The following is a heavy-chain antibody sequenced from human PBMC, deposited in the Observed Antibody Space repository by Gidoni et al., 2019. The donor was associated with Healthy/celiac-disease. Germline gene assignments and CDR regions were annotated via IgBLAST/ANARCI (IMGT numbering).Heavy chain of an antibody. D-gene: IGHD3-22*01. V-gene: IGHV1-69*01. Sequence: SSYAISWVRQAPGQGLEWMGGSIPIFGTANYAQKFQGRVTITADESTSTAYMELSSLRSEDTAVYYCAAPPSSGYEAPPYYFDYWGQGTLVTVSS. CDR3: AAPPSSGYEAPPYYFDY. J-gene: IGHJ4*02. CDR1: SSYA. CDR2: SIPIFGTA.